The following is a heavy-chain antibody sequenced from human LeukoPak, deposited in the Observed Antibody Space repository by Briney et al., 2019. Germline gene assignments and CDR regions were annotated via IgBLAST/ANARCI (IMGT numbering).Heavy chain of an antibody. CDR3: ARGRYYYDSSGYYDY. D-gene: IGHD3-22*01. CDR1: GGSISSHY. J-gene: IGHJ4*02. Sequence: SETLSLTCTVSGGSISSHYWSWIRQPPGKGLEWIGYIYYSGSTNHNPSLKSRVTISVDTSKNQFSLKLSSVTAADTAVYYCARGRYYYDSSGYYDYWGQGTLVTVSS. V-gene: IGHV4-59*11. CDR2: IYYSGST.